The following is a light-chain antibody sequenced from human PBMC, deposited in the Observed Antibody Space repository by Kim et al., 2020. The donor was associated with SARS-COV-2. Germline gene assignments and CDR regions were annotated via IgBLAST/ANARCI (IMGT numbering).Light chain of an antibody. CDR1: QSVDSTY. CDR3: QQYDTSPLI. V-gene: IGKV3-20*01. Sequence: SPGESASLSCRASQSVDSTYLAWYQQKPGQSPRLLTNGASSRATGIPDRFSGSGSGTDFTLTISRLEPEDFAVYYCQQYDTSPLIFGGGTKVDIK. J-gene: IGKJ4*01. CDR2: GAS.